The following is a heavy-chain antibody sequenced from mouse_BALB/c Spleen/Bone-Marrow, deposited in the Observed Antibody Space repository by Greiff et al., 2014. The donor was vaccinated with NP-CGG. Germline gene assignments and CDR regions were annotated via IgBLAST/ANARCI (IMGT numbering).Heavy chain of an antibody. V-gene: IGHV1-7*01. Sequence: VKLQQSGAELAKPGASVKMSCTASGYTFTSYWMHWVKQRPGQGLEWIGYINPSTGYTEHNQRFKDKATLTADKSSSTAYMQLSSLTSEDSAVYYCARRGDSSGYPFAYWGQGTLVTVSA. D-gene: IGHD3-2*01. J-gene: IGHJ3*01. CDR3: ARRGDSSGYPFAY. CDR1: GYTFTSYW. CDR2: INPSTGYT.